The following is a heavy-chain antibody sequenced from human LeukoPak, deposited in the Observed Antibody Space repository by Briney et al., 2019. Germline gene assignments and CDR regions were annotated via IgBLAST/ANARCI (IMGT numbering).Heavy chain of an antibody. CDR2: ISSSGSTI. CDR3: VGDSLYYYYMDV. Sequence: GGSLRLSCAASGFTFSDYYMSWIRQAPGEGLEWVSYISSSGSTIYYADSVKGRFTISRDNAKNSLYLQMNSLRAEGTAVYYCVGDSLYYYYMDVWGKGTTATVSS. V-gene: IGHV3-11*04. J-gene: IGHJ6*03. CDR1: GFTFSDYY.